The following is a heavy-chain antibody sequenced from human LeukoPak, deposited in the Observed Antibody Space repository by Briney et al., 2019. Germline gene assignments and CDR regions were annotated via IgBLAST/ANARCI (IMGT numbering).Heavy chain of an antibody. CDR3: ARWLQLDDAFGI. D-gene: IGHD5-24*01. V-gene: IGHV4-61*01. J-gene: IGHJ3*02. CDR2: IYYSGST. CDR1: GGSVSSGSYY. Sequence: SETLSLTCTVSGGSVSSGSYYWSWSRQPPGKGLEWLGHIYYSGSTNYNPSFKSRVTISVDTSKNQFSLKLSSVTAADTAIYYCARWLQLDDAFGIWGQGTMVIVSS.